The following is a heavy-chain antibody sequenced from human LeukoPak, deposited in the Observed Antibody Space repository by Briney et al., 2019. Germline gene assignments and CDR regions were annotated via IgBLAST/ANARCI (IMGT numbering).Heavy chain of an antibody. Sequence: GASVKVSCTASGYTFTDYYVHWVRQAPGQGLEWMGWIYPSSGGTKYAQKFQGRVTMTRDTSVNTAYMELSRLRSDDTAVYYCASVTYSSFTPFDLWGRGTLVTVTS. CDR3: ASVTYSSFTPFDL. CDR1: GYTFTDYY. D-gene: IGHD6-6*01. J-gene: IGHJ4*02. CDR2: IYPSSGGT. V-gene: IGHV1-2*02.